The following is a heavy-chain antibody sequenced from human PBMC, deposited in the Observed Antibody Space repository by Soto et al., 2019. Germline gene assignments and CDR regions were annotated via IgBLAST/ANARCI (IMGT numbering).Heavy chain of an antibody. CDR2: ISSSSSYI. Sequence: PVGSLRLSCAASGFTFSSYSMNWVRQAPGKGLEWVSSISSSSSYIYYADSVKGRFTISRDNAKNSLYLQMNSLRAEDTAVYYCARAVMGGSYSVDVWGQGTTVTVSS. V-gene: IGHV3-21*01. D-gene: IGHD1-26*01. J-gene: IGHJ6*02. CDR3: ARAVMGGSYSVDV. CDR1: GFTFSSYS.